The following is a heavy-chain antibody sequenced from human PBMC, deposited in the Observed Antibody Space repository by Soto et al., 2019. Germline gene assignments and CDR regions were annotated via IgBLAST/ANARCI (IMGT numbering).Heavy chain of an antibody. V-gene: IGHV1-69*06. Sequence: ASVKVSCKASGGTFSSYAISWVRQAPGQGLEWMGGIIPIFGTANYAQKFQGRVTITADKSTSTAYMELSSLRSEDTAVYYCAVPDYGDATSDYWGQGTLVTVSS. D-gene: IGHD4-17*01. CDR1: GGTFSSYA. CDR3: AVPDYGDATSDY. J-gene: IGHJ4*02. CDR2: IIPIFGTA.